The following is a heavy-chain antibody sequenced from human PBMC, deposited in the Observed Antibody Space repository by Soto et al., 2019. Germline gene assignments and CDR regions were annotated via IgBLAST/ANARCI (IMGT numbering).Heavy chain of an antibody. J-gene: IGHJ5*02. CDR3: ARPWGCAYTFDP. CDR2: MHHSGRS. D-gene: IGHD3-16*01. V-gene: IGHV4-4*02. Sequence: QVQLQESGPGLVKPSGTLSLTCAVSGDSITNNNWWTWVRQSPGKGLEWIGEMHHSGRSDYKPSVRSPVTISLDRSKNQLALDLSAVSAAYLAAYSCARPWGCAYTFDPRGQGTVVTVSS. CDR1: GDSITNNNW.